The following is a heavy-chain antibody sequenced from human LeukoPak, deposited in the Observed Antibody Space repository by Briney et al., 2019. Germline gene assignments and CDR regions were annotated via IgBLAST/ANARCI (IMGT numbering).Heavy chain of an antibody. V-gene: IGHV4-39*07. J-gene: IGHJ4*02. CDR3: ARGPRYSSGWYRGHFDY. CDR2: IYYSGST. Sequence: SETLSLTCTVSGGPISSSSYYWGWIRQPPGEGLEWIGSIYYSGSTYYNPSLKSRVTISVDTSKNQFSLKLSSVTAADTAVYYCARGPRYSSGWYRGHFDYWGQGTLVTVSS. CDR1: GGPISSSSYY. D-gene: IGHD6-19*01.